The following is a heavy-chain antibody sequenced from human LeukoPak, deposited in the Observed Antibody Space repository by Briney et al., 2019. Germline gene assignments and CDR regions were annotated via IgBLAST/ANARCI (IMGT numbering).Heavy chain of an antibody. CDR3: ARHPFCSFGGVIVQCYYYMDV. Sequence: SETLSLTCSVSGGSISSSSSYWGWIRQPPGKGLEWIGSIYYSGSAYYNPSLKSRVTIAVDTSKNQFSLKLSSVTAADTAVYYCARHPFCSFGGVIVQCYYYMDVWGKGTTVTISS. CDR1: GGSISSSSSY. D-gene: IGHD3-16*02. V-gene: IGHV4-39*01. J-gene: IGHJ6*03. CDR2: IYYSGSA.